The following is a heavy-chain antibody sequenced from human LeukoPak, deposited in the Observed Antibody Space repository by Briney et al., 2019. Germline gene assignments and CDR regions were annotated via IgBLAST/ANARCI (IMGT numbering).Heavy chain of an antibody. J-gene: IGHJ4*02. V-gene: IGHV4-4*07. Sequence: PSETLSLTCTVSGGSISSYYWSWIRQPAGKGLEWIGRIYTSGSTNYNPSLKSRVTMSVDTSKNQFSLKLSSVTAADTAVYYCAGDVGYYDSSGYYHCFDYWGQGTLVTVSS. CDR2: IYTSGST. D-gene: IGHD3-22*01. CDR1: GGSISSYY. CDR3: AGDVGYYDSSGYYHCFDY.